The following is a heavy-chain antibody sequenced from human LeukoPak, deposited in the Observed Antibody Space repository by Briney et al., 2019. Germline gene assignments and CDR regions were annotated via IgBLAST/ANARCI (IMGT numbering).Heavy chain of an antibody. CDR3: ARETYYYDSSGISGAFDI. CDR1: GYTFTSYY. J-gene: IGHJ3*02. CDR2: INPSGGST. Sequence: ASVKVSCKASGYTFTSYYMHWVRQAPGQGLEWMGIINPSGGSTSYAQKFQGRVTMTRDTSTSTVYMELSSLRSEDTAVYYCARETYYYDSSGISGAFDIWGQGTMVTVSP. V-gene: IGHV1-46*01. D-gene: IGHD3-22*01.